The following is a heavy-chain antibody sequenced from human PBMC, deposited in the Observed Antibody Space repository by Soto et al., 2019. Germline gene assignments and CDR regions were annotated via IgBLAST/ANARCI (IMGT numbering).Heavy chain of an antibody. CDR1: GFTFSSYG. J-gene: IGHJ5*02. CDR3: ARDGLPYCGGDCEDSNVGAADGWFDP. V-gene: IGHV3-33*01. Sequence: QVQLVESGGGVVQPGRSLRLSCAASGFTFSSYGMHWVRQAPGKGLEWVAVIWYDGSNKYYADSVKGRFTISRDNSKNTLYLQMNSLRAEDTAVYYCARDGLPYCGGDCEDSNVGAADGWFDPWGQGTLVTVSS. D-gene: IGHD2-21*02. CDR2: IWYDGSNK.